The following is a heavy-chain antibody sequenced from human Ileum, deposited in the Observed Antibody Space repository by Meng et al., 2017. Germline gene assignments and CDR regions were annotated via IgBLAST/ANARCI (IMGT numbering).Heavy chain of an antibody. J-gene: IGHJ4*02. CDR1: SGFITSDTY. V-gene: IGHV4-4*02. CDR2: ISHSGST. CDR3: ARHGGYYQGF. Sequence: QVQLQESGRGLVTPSGTLSLTCAVSSGFITSDTYWSWVRLPPGKGLEWIGQISHSGSTFYNPSLKSRVTMSVDKSKSQFSLMLTSVTAADTAVYYCARHGGYYQGFWGQGTLVTVSS. D-gene: IGHD4-23*01.